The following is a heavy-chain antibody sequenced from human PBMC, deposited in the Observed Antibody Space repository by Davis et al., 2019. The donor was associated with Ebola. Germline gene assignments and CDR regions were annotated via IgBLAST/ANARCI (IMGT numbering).Heavy chain of an antibody. CDR3: ARVGPLGIESSTWGGAPYYGMDV. V-gene: IGHV3-11*04. J-gene: IGHJ6*02. CDR1: GGSTSSRSYY. Sequence: GGSLRLSCTVSGGSTSSRSYYWGWIRQPPGKGLEWISYIYSRGTTVYYADSVKGRFTISRDNAKNSLFLQMSSLRPEDTAVYYCARVGPLGIESSTWGGAPYYGMDVWGQGTMVTVSS. D-gene: IGHD6-13*01. CDR2: IYSRGTTV.